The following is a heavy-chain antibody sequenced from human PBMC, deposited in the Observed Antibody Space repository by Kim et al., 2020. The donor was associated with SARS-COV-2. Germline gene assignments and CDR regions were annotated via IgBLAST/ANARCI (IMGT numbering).Heavy chain of an antibody. D-gene: IGHD6-6*01. J-gene: IGHJ4*02. Sequence: SGPTLVKPTQTLTLTCTFSGFSLSTSGVGVGWIRQPPGKALEWLALIYWNDDKRYSPSLKSRLTITKDTSKNQVVLTMTNMDPVDTATYYCAHREYSSSSQQFDYWGQGTLVTVSS. CDR1: GFSLSTSGVG. V-gene: IGHV2-5*01. CDR2: IYWNDDK. CDR3: AHREYSSSSQQFDY.